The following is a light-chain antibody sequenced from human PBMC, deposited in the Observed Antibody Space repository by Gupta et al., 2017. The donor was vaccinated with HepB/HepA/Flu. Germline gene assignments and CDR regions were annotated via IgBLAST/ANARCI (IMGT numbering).Light chain of an antibody. CDR1: SSNIGSNT. J-gene: IGLJ2*01. CDR2: SNN. V-gene: IGLV1-44*01. Sequence: VLTQPPSASGTPGQRVTISCSGSSSNIGSNTVNWYQQLPGTAPKLLIYSNNQRPSGVPDRFSGSKSGTSASLAISGLQSEDEADYYCAAWDDSLHVVFGGGTKLTVL. CDR3: AAWDDSLHVV.